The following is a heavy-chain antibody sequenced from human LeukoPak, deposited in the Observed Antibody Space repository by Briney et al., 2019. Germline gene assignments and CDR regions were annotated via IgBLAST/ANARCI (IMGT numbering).Heavy chain of an antibody. CDR1: GFTFGDYV. Sequence: GGSLRLSCRSSGFTFGDYVMTWVRQAPGKGLEWVGFIRSKVYGGTTEYAASVKGRFIISRDDSKSIAYLQMNSLETEDTAVYYCTRDYGGFDYWGQGTLATVSS. CDR3: TRDYGGFDY. V-gene: IGHV3-49*04. J-gene: IGHJ4*02. CDR2: IRSKVYGGTT. D-gene: IGHD4-23*01.